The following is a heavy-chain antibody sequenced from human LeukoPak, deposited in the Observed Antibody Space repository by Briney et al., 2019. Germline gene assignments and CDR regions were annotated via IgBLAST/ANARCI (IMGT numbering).Heavy chain of an antibody. D-gene: IGHD4-17*01. J-gene: IGHJ4*02. V-gene: IGHV3-23*01. CDR2: ISGSGGST. CDR1: GSTFRSYA. Sequence: GGSLRLSCAASGSTFRSYAMSWVRQAPGKGLEWVSAISGSGGSTYYADSVKGRFTISRDNSKNTLYLQMNSLRAEDTAVYYCAKDARGVTTPYYFDYWGQGTLVTVSS. CDR3: AKDARGVTTPYYFDY.